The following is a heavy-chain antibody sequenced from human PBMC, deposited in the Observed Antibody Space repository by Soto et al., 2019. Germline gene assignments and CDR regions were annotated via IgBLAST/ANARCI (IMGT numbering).Heavy chain of an antibody. J-gene: IGHJ4*02. CDR1: GFTFTSHW. V-gene: IGHV3-7*01. CDR3: AREDFYRFDY. Sequence: EVQLVESGGGLVQPGGSLRVSCAASGFTFTSHWMSWVRQAPGKGLEWVANIKEDGSAKYYLDSVKGRFTISSDNAKNSLYLQMNSLRADDTAVYYCAREDFYRFDYWGQGNLVTVSS. CDR2: IKEDGSAK.